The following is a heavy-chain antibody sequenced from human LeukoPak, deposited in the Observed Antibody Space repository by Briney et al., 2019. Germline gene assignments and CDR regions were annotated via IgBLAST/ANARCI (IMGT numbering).Heavy chain of an antibody. CDR3: ARTGEWGVIFG. V-gene: IGHV4-61*02. Sequence: SETLSLTCTVSGGSISSGSYYWSWIRQPAGKGLEWIGRIYTSGSTNYNPSLKSRVTISVDTSKNQFSLKLSSVTAADTAVYYCARTGEWGVIFGWGQGTLVTVSS. CDR2: IYTSGST. J-gene: IGHJ4*02. D-gene: IGHD3-16*02. CDR1: GGSISSGSYY.